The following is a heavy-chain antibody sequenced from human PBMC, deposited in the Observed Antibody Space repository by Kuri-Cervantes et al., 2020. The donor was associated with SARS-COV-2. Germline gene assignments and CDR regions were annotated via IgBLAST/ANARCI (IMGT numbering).Heavy chain of an antibody. CDR3: ARVRRLQFLDWSSSCFHYYMGV. J-gene: IGHJ6*03. Sequence: GSLRLSCTVSGGSISTSTSYWGWIRQPPGKGLEWIGTIYYSGSTYYNPSLKSRVTISVDTSKNQFSLKLSSVTAADTAVYYCARVRRLQFLDWSSSCFHYYMGVWGKGTTVTVSS. CDR2: IYYSGST. D-gene: IGHD3-3*01. CDR1: GGSISTSTSY. V-gene: IGHV4-39*01.